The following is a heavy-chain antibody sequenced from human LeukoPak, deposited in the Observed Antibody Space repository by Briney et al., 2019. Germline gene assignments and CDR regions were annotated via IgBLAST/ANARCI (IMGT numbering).Heavy chain of an antibody. V-gene: IGHV3-7*01. CDR3: ARGPGYGGNLGSDY. J-gene: IGHJ4*02. CDR2: IKEDGSEA. D-gene: IGHD4-23*01. Sequence: GGSLRLSCAAAGFTFSRYWMSWVRQAPGKGLECVAKIKEDGSEAHYVDSVKGRFTISRDNANESLYLQLNSLRAEDPAVYHCARGPGYGGNLGSDYWGQGTLVTVSS. CDR1: GFTFSRYW.